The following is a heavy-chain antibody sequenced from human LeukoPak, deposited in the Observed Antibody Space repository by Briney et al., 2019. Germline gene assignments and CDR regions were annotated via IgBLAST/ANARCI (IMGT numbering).Heavy chain of an antibody. Sequence: PGGSLRLSCAASGFDFSVYSMNWVRQAPGKGLEWIGSIYYSGSTNYNPSLKSRVTISVDTSKNQFSLKLSSVTAADTAVYYCASSMVRGAHLYGMDVWGQGTTVTVSS. CDR3: ASSMVRGAHLYGMDV. V-gene: IGHV4-59*01. D-gene: IGHD3-10*01. J-gene: IGHJ6*02. CDR2: IYYSGST. CDR1: GFDFSVYS.